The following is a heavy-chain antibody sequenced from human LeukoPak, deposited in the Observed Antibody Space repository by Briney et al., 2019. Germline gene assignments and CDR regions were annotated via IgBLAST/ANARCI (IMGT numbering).Heavy chain of an antibody. CDR2: IIPIFGTA. J-gene: IGHJ3*02. CDR1: GGTFSSYA. D-gene: IGHD3-22*01. V-gene: IGHV1-69*05. CDR3: ARRQYYDSSGLLPGAGAFDI. Sequence: VASVKVSCKASGGTFSSYAISWVRQAPGQGLEWMGGIIPIFGTANYAPKFQGRVTITTDESTSTAYMELSSLRSEDTAVYYCARRQYYDSSGLLPGAGAFDIWGQGTMVTVSS.